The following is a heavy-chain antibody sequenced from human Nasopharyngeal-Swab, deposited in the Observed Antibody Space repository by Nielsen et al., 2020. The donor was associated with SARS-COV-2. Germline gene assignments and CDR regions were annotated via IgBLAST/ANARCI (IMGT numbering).Heavy chain of an antibody. CDR1: GFTFSNSG. CDR3: ARDQNYGDYAMDL. V-gene: IGHV3-33*08. D-gene: IGHD4-17*01. CDR2: IWFDGTNT. Sequence: GGSLRLSCAASGFTFSNSGMDWVRQAPGKGLEWVAVIWFDGTNTYYSDSVKGRFTISRDDSKNTLYLQMNSLRAEDTAVYYCARDQNYGDYAMDLWGRGTTVTVSS. J-gene: IGHJ6*04.